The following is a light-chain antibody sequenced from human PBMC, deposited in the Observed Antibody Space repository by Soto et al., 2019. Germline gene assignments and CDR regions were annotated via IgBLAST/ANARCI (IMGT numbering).Light chain of an antibody. Sequence: QSVRTQPPSASGTPWQTVTISCSGSSSNSGLNDVHWYRQLSGTAPQILIYDTNQQATGVPDRFSGSRSGTSASLAIHGLQSEDEADYHCAAWDDSLNVPVFGGGTKLTVL. J-gene: IGLJ2*01. V-gene: IGLV1-44*01. CDR3: AAWDDSLNVPV. CDR2: DTN. CDR1: SSNSGLND.